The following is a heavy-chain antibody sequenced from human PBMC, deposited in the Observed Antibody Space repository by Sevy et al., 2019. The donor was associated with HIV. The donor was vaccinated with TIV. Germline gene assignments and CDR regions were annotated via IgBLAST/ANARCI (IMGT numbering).Heavy chain of an antibody. CDR3: AASSPIFLSFDS. D-gene: IGHD3-3*01. Sequence: SDTLSLTCTVSRDSISSGAFYYNWLRQPAGKGLEWIGRIFATGATNYNPSLRSRVVISVDTSRNQFSLKMQSVTAADTATYFCAASSPIFLSFDSWGQGTLVTVSS. V-gene: IGHV4-61*02. CDR2: IFATGAT. J-gene: IGHJ4*02. CDR1: RDSISSGAFY.